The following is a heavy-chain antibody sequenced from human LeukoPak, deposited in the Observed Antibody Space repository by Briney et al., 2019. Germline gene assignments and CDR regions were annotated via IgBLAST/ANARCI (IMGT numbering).Heavy chain of an antibody. CDR3: ARGRLARSPYFDY. CDR1: GGSISSSSYY. V-gene: IGHV4-39*07. Sequence: KTSETLSLTCTVSGGSISSSSYYWGWIRQPPGKGLEWIGSIYYSGSTYYNPSLKSRVTISVDTSKNQFSLKLSSVTAADTAVYYCARGRLARSPYFDYWGQGTLVTVSS. J-gene: IGHJ4*02. CDR2: IYYSGST. D-gene: IGHD6-19*01.